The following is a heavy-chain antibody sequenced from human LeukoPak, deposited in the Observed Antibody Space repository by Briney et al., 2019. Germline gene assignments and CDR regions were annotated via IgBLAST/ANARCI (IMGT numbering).Heavy chain of an antibody. V-gene: IGHV4-4*07. J-gene: IGHJ6*02. CDR3: ARVQLIAAAGTNYYYGMDV. D-gene: IGHD6-13*01. CDR2: IYTSGST. Sequence: SETLSLTCTVSGGSLSSYYWSWIRQPAGKGLEWIGRIYTSGSTNYNPSLKSRVTMSVDTSKNQFSLKLSSVTAADTAVYYCARVQLIAAAGTNYYYGMDVWGQGTTVTVSS. CDR1: GGSLSSYY.